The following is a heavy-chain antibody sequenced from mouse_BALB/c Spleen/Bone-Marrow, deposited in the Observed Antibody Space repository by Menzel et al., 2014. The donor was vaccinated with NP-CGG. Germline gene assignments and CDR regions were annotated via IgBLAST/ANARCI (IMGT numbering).Heavy chain of an antibody. V-gene: IGHV5-17*02. CDR1: GFTFSSFG. D-gene: IGHD1-1*01. CDR3: ARSGSSSGYFHC. CDR2: ISSGSSTI. Sequence: EVMLVEAGGGLVQPGGSRKLSCAASGFTFSSFGMHWVRQAPEKGLEWVAYISSGSSTIYYADTVMGRFTISRDNPKNTLFLQMTSLRSEDTAMYYCARSGSSSGYFHCWGKGTTLAVSS. J-gene: IGHJ2*01.